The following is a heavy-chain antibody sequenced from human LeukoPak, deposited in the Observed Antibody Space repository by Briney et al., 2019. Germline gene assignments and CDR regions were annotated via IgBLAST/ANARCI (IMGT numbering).Heavy chain of an antibody. D-gene: IGHD3-10*01. CDR3: ARDPVGSNWFDP. V-gene: IGHV4-59*01. CDR2: IYYSGST. CDR1: GGSISGYY. Sequence: PSETLSLTCTVSGGSISGYYWSWLRQPPGKGLEWVGYIYYSGSTNFNPSLKSRVTISADTSKNQSSLKLTSVTAADTAVYYCARDPVGSNWFDPWGQGTLVTVSS. J-gene: IGHJ5*02.